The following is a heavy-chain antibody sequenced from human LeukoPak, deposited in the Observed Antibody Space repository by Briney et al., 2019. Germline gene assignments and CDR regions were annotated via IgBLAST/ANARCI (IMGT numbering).Heavy chain of an antibody. J-gene: IGHJ4*02. V-gene: IGHV3-23*01. CDR3: AKDHRAARPGGFDY. CDR2: ISGSGGST. Sequence: GASLRLSCAASGFSFSTYAMNWVRQAPGKGLEWVSAISGSGGSTYYADSVKGRFTISRDNSKNTLYLQMNSLRAEDTAVYYCAKDHRAARPGGFDYWGQGTLVTVSS. CDR1: GFSFSTYA. D-gene: IGHD6-6*01.